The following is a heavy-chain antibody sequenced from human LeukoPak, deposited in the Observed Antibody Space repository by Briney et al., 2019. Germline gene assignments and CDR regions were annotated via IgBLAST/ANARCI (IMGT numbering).Heavy chain of an antibody. J-gene: IGHJ4*02. CDR1: GFTFSNYW. CDR2: IKQDGSEK. Sequence: GGSLRLSCAASGFTFSNYWMNWVRQAPGKGLEWVANIKQDGSEKYYVDSVKGRFTISRDNAKNSLYLQMNSLRVEDTAVYYCARDSSFLGMGYWGQGTLVTVSS. V-gene: IGHV3-7*01. CDR3: ARDSSFLGMGY. D-gene: IGHD7-27*01.